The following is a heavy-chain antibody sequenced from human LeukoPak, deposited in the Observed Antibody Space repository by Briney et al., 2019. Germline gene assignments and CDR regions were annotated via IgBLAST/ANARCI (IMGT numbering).Heavy chain of an antibody. CDR1: GFTFSSYA. D-gene: IGHD1-26*01. CDR3: ARMGGSYFQAY. V-gene: IGHV3-30*14. J-gene: IGHJ4*02. Sequence: GGSLRLSCAASGFTFSSYAMHWVRQAPGKGLEWVAVISYDGSNKYYADSVKGRFTISRDNSRNTVYLQMNSLRAEDTAVYYCARMGGSYFQAYWGQGTLVTVSS. CDR2: ISYDGSNK.